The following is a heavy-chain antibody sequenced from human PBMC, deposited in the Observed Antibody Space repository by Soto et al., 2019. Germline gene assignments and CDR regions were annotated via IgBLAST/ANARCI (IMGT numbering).Heavy chain of an antibody. D-gene: IGHD3-22*01. V-gene: IGHV4-59*01. Sequence: QVQLQESVPGLVKPSETLSLTCTVSGGSISSYYWSWIRQPPGKGLEWIGYIYYSGSTNYNPSLKSRVTISVDPSKNHFSLKLSSVTAADTAVYYCANLDYYDSSWNGYWGQGTLVTVSS. CDR2: IYYSGST. J-gene: IGHJ4*02. CDR1: GGSISSYY. CDR3: ANLDYYDSSWNGY.